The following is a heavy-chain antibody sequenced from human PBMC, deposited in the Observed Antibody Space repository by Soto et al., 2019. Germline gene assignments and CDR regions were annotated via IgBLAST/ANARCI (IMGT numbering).Heavy chain of an antibody. CDR3: ARRGTGHTFDY. J-gene: IGHJ4*02. CDR2: LYSGST. Sequence: QLQLQESGPGLVKPSETLSLTCAVSGASISRGGFHWGWIRQPPGQGLEWIGSLYSGSTYYNPSLKSRVTISADTSKNQFSLRLSSVTAADTAVYYCARRGTGHTFDYWGQGTLGSVSS. CDR1: GASISRGGFH. V-gene: IGHV4-39*01. D-gene: IGHD3-10*01.